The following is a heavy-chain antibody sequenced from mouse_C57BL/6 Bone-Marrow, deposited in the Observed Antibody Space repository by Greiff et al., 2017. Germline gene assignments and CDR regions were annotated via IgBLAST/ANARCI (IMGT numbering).Heavy chain of an antibody. J-gene: IGHJ2*01. V-gene: IGHV1-5*01. CDR1: GYTFTSYW. CDR2: IYPGNSDT. Sequence: EVMLVESGTVLARPGASVKLSCKTSGYTFTSYWMHWVKQRPGQGLEWIGAIYPGNSDTSYNQKFKGKAKLTAVTSANTAYMELSSLTNEDSAVYYCALITTVVKGDFDYWGQGTTLTVSS. CDR3: ALITTVVKGDFDY. D-gene: IGHD1-1*01.